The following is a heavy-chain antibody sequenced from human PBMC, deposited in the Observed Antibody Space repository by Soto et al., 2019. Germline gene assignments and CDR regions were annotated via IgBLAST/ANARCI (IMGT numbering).Heavy chain of an antibody. CDR1: GFTFTSSA. D-gene: IGHD1-7*01. CDR2: IVVGSGNT. Sequence: GASVKVSCTASGFTFTSSAVQWVRQARGQRLEWIGWIVVGSGNTNYAQKFQERVTITRDMSTSTAYMELSSLRSEDTAVYYCAADRYNKLELRYYYYYGMDVWGQGTTVTVSS. J-gene: IGHJ6*02. V-gene: IGHV1-58*01. CDR3: AADRYNKLELRYYYYYGMDV.